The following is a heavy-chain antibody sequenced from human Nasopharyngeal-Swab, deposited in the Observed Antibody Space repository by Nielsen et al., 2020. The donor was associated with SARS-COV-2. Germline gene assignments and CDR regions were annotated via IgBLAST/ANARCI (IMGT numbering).Heavy chain of an antibody. J-gene: IGHJ4*02. Sequence: SVQVSCKASGCTFSDYSITWVRQAPGQGPEWMGGIIPMFGTPNYAQKFQGRVTIIADESASTVNMELSSLRSEDTAVYYCARARQSFIAVTWTGGFDCWGQGTPVTVSS. CDR2: IIPMFGTP. V-gene: IGHV1-69*13. D-gene: IGHD6-19*01. CDR1: GCTFSDYS. CDR3: ARARQSFIAVTWTGGFDC.